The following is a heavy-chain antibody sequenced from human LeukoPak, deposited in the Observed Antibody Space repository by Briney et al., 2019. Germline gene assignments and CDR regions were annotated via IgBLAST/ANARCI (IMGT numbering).Heavy chain of an antibody. V-gene: IGHV4-59*01. D-gene: IGHD3-22*01. CDR2: IYYTGST. J-gene: IGHJ3*02. CDR1: GGSISTYY. CDR3: ARDTYYYNSGNSRSDVFDI. Sequence: SETLSLTCTVSGGSISTYYWSWVRQSPGKGLEWIGHIYYTGSTNYNPSLKSRVAMSVDTSKNQFSLKLSSVTAADTAVYYCARDTYYYNSGNSRSDVFDIWGQGTMVTVSS.